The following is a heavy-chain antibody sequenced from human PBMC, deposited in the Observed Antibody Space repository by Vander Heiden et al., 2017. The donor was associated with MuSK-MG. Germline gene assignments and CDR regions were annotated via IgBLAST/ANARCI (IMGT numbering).Heavy chain of an antibody. J-gene: IGHJ4*02. CDR1: GFPFSPYA. D-gene: IGHD1-7*01. V-gene: IGHV3-23*01. Sequence: EVQLLESGGGLVQPGGSLRLSCAASGFPFSPYAMTWVRQAPGKGLEWVSAITDSGDTTYYTDSVKGRFTISRDNSKNILYLQMNSLRVDDTAVYYCAKEKRVLTNWNYFWGQGTLVTVSS. CDR2: ITDSGDTT. CDR3: AKEKRVLTNWNYF.